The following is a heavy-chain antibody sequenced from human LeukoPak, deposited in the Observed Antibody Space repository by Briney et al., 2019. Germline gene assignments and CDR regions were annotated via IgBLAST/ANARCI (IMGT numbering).Heavy chain of an antibody. CDR3: ARDSSSSLLGY. Sequence: GGSLRLSCAASGFTFSSYEMNWVRQAPGKGLEWVSYISSSGSTTYYADSVKVRFTISRDNAKNSLYLQMNSLRAEDTAVYYCARDSSSSLLGYWGQGTLVTVSS. CDR1: GFTFSSYE. V-gene: IGHV3-48*03. J-gene: IGHJ4*02. D-gene: IGHD6-6*01. CDR2: ISSSGSTT.